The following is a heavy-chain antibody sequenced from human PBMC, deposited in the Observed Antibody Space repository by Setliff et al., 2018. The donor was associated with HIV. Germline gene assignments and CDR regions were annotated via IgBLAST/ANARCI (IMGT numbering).Heavy chain of an antibody. J-gene: IGHJ6*03. CDR3: ARGATVAGMSYYSYYMDV. V-gene: IGHV4-31*03. CDR2: ILYSGST. D-gene: IGHD6-19*01. CDR1: GGSISSGGYY. Sequence: PSETLSLTCTVSGGSISSGGYYWSWIRQYPGKGLEWFGYILYSGSTYYNPSLKSRVTISVDTSKNQFSLKLSSVTAADTAVYYRARGATVAGMSYYSYYMDVWG.